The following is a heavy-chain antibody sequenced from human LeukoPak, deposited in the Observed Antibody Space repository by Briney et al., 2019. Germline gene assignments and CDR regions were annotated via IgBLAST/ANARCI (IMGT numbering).Heavy chain of an antibody. V-gene: IGHV1-69*13. J-gene: IGHJ3*02. Sequence: GASVKVSCKASGGTFSSYAISWVRQAPGQGLEWMGGIIPIFGTANYAQKFQGRVTITADESTSTAYMELRSLRSDDTAVYYCARDPSDYYDSSGYYFGDDAFDIWGQGTMVTVSS. CDR3: ARDPSDYYDSSGYYFGDDAFDI. CDR1: GGTFSSYA. D-gene: IGHD3-22*01. CDR2: IIPIFGTA.